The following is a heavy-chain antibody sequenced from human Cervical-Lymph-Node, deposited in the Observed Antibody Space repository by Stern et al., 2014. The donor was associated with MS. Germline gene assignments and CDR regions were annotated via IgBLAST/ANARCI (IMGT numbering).Heavy chain of an antibody. CDR1: GGSIISGGPL. CDR2: IPSTGST. D-gene: IGHD2/OR15-2a*01. V-gene: IGHV4-31*03. Sequence: QVQLQESGPGLVKPSPTLSLTCSVSGGSIISGGPLWSWLRQPPGEGLEWIGYIPSTGSTYYNPSLRSRVAISLDPSQNLFSLSLTSVTAADTAVYYCARNSPFDPWGQGTLVTVSS. CDR3: ARNSPFDP. J-gene: IGHJ5*02.